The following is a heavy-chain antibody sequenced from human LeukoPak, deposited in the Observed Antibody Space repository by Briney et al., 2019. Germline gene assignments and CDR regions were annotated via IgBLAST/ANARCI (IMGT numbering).Heavy chain of an antibody. CDR3: ARTPILWFGELRYFDY. CDR2: IYTSGST. D-gene: IGHD3-10*01. CDR1: GGSISNGSYY. Sequence: SETLSLTCTVSGGSISNGSYYWSWIRQPAGKGLEWIGRIYTSGSTNYNPSLKSRVTISVDTSKNQFSLKLSSVTAADTAVYYCARTPILWFGELRYFDYWGQGTLITVSS. V-gene: IGHV4-61*02. J-gene: IGHJ4*02.